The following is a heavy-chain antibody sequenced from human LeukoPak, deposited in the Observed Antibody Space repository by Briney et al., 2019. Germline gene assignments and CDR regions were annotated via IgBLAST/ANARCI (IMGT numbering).Heavy chain of an antibody. J-gene: IGHJ4*02. D-gene: IGHD1-7*01. CDR1: GYTFTGYY. V-gene: IGHV1-2*02. CDR2: INPNSGGT. Sequence: ASVKVSCKASGYTFTGYYMRWVRQAPGQGLEWMGWINPNSGGTNYAQKFQGRVTMTRDTSISTAYMELSRLRSDDTAVYYCARAGITGTTYRFNYWGQGTLVTVSS. CDR3: ARAGITGTTYRFNY.